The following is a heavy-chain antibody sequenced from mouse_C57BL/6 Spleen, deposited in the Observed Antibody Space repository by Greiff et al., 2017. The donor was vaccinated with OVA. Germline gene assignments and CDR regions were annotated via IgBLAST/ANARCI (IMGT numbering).Heavy chain of an antibody. V-gene: IGHV1-82*01. D-gene: IGHD2-4*01. CDR1: GYAFSSSW. CDR2: IYPGDGDT. Sequence: QVQLQQSGPELVKPGASVKISCKASGYAFSSSWMNWVKQRPGKGLEWIGRIYPGDGDTNYNGKFKGKATLTADKSSSTAYMQLSSLTSEDSAVYFCARGDYDKVYYFDYWGKGTTLTVSS. J-gene: IGHJ2*01. CDR3: ARGDYDKVYYFDY.